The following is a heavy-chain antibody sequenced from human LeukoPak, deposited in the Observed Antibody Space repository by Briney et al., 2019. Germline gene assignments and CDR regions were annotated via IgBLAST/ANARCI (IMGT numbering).Heavy chain of an antibody. CDR1: GYTFTGYY. Sequence: ASVKVSCKASGYTFTGYYMHWVRQAPGQGLEWMGWINPNSGGTNYAQKFQGSVTMTRDTSISTAYMELSRLRSDDTAVYYCARGPGNWNSTFDYWGQGTLVTVSS. D-gene: IGHD1-7*01. CDR3: ARGPGNWNSTFDY. J-gene: IGHJ4*02. V-gene: IGHV1-2*02. CDR2: INPNSGGT.